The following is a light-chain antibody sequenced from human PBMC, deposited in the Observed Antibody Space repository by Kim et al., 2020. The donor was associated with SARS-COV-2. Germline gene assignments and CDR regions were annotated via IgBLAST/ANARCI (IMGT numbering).Light chain of an antibody. CDR3: LQSSSLPYT. Sequence: VTPKETVTITCQASQSIRSSVRGYQQKPEQSPKLLFKYASQAISGVPSRFSGSGSGTDFTLTVNSLEAEDAAAYYCLQSSSLPYTFGQGTKLEIK. J-gene: IGKJ2*01. CDR1: QSIRSS. V-gene: IGKV6D-21*02. CDR2: YAS.